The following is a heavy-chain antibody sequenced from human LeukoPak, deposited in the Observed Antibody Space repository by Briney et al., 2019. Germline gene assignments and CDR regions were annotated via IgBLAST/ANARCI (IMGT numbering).Heavy chain of an antibody. D-gene: IGHD2-2*01. Sequence: PGGSLRLSCAASGFTFSSYSMNWVRQAPGKGLEWVSSISSSSSYIYYADSVKGRFTISRDNSKNTLYLQMNSLRAEDTAVYYCAREVVVVPAATYYFDYWGQGTLVTVSS. CDR2: ISSSSSYI. CDR3: AREVVVVPAATYYFDY. CDR1: GFTFSSYS. V-gene: IGHV3-21*01. J-gene: IGHJ4*02.